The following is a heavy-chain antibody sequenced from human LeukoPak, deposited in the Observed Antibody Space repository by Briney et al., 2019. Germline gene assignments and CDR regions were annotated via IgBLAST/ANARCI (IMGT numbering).Heavy chain of an antibody. Sequence: PGGSLRLSCVASGFTFSSYNMNWVRQAPGKGLEWVSSISSSSRYIYYTDSVKGRFTISRDNAKNSLYLQMNSLRAEDTAVYYCARDLSVGSKPDLGFDYWGQGTLATVSS. CDR1: GFTFSSYN. CDR2: ISSSSRYI. V-gene: IGHV3-21*01. D-gene: IGHD1-26*01. J-gene: IGHJ4*02. CDR3: ARDLSVGSKPDLGFDY.